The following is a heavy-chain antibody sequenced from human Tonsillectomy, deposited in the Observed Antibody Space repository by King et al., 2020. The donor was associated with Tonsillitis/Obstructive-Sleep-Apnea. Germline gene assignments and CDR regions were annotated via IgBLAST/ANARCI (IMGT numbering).Heavy chain of an antibody. J-gene: IGHJ4*02. CDR1: GFTFNKYA. CDR2: VSYDGSNT. V-gene: IGHV3-30*03. CDR3: ARLDY. Sequence: VQLVESGGGVVQPGGSLRLSCVASGFTFNKYAMHWVRQAPGKGLEWVAVVSYDGSNTYVVDSVKGRFTISRDNSKNTVYLQMNSLRGDDTAVYYCARLDYWGQGTLVTVSS.